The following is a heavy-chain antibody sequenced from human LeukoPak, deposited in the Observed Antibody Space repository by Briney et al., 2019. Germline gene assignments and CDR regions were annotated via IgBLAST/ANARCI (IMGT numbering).Heavy chain of an antibody. CDR2: ISSSGSTI. CDR1: GFTFSGYE. J-gene: IGHJ4*02. CDR3: ARDQVAVGATQDY. D-gene: IGHD1-26*01. V-gene: IGHV3-48*03. Sequence: GGSLRLSCAASGFTFSGYEMNWVRQAPGKGLEWVSYISSSGSTIYYADSVKGRFTISRDNAKNSLYLQMNSLRAEDTAVYYCARDQVAVGATQDYWGQGTLVTVSS.